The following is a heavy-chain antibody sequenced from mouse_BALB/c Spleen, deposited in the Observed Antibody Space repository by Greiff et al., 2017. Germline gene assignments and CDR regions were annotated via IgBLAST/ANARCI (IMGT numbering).Heavy chain of an antibody. CDR3: ARHLTMMTTGGDWYIDV. Sequence: EVQGVESGGDLVKPGGSLKLSCAASGFTFSSYGMSWVRQTPDKRLEWVATISSGGSYTYYPDSVKGRFTMSRDNAKNTLYLQMSSLKSEDTAMYYCARHLTMMTTGGDWYIDVWGEGTTVTVSS. CDR1: GFTFSSYG. V-gene: IGHV5-6*01. D-gene: IGHD2-4*01. J-gene: IGHJ1*01. CDR2: ISSGGSYT.